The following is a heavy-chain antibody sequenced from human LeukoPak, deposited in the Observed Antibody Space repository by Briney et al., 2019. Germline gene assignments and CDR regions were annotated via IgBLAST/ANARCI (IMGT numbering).Heavy chain of an antibody. CDR3: AKIYRGYSYGYHYFDY. CDR1: GFTFSSFG. Sequence: GGSLRLSCAASGFTFSSFGMHWVRQAPGKGLEWVAFIRYDGSNKHYADSVKGRFTISRDNSKNTLYLQMNSLRAEDTAVYYCAKIYRGYSYGYHYFDYWGQGALVTVSS. J-gene: IGHJ4*02. CDR2: IRYDGSNK. V-gene: IGHV3-30*02. D-gene: IGHD5-18*01.